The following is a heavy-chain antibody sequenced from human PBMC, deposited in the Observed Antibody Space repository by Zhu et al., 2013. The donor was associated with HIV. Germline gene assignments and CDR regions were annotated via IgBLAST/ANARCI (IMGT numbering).Heavy chain of an antibody. D-gene: IGHD6-6*01. CDR1: GYTFTSYD. V-gene: IGHV1-8*01. CDR3: ASSVQLVGWFDP. J-gene: IGHJ5*02. CDR2: MNPNSGNT. Sequence: QVRLVQSGAEVKKPGASVKVSCKASGYTFTSYDINWVRQATGQGLEWMGWMNPNSGNTGYAQKFQGRVTMTRNTSISTAYMELSSLRSEDTAVYYCASSVQLVGWFDPWGQGTLVTVSS.